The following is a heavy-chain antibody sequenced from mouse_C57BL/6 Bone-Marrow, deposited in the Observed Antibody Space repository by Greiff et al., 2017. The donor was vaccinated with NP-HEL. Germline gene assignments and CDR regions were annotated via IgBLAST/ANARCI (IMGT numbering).Heavy chain of an antibody. D-gene: IGHD2-2*01. J-gene: IGHJ2*01. CDR1: GFTFSNYW. Sequence: EVQVVESGGGLVQPGGSMKLSCVASGFTFSNYWMNWVRQSPEKGLEWVAQIRLKSDNYATNYAESVKGRFTISRDDSKSSVYLQMNNLRAEDTGIYYCTADLLWLRRTGDWGQGTTLTVSS. V-gene: IGHV6-3*01. CDR2: IRLKSDNYAT. CDR3: TADLLWLRRTGD.